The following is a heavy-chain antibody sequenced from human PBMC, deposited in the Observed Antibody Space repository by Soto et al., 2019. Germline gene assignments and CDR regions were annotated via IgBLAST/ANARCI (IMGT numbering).Heavy chain of an antibody. CDR3: ARGILGYCSGGSCYTLNWFDP. CDR2: ISAYNGNT. Sequence: ASVKVSCKASGYTFTSYGISWVRQAPGQGLEWMGWISAYNGNTNYAQKLQGRVTMTTDTSTSTAYMELRSLRSDDTAVYYCARGILGYCSGGSCYTLNWFDPWGQGTLVTVAS. CDR1: GYTFTSYG. V-gene: IGHV1-18*01. D-gene: IGHD2-15*01. J-gene: IGHJ5*02.